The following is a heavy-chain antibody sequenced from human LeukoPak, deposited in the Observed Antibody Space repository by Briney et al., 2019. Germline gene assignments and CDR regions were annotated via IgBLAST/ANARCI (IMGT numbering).Heavy chain of an antibody. Sequence: SETLSLTCAVYGGSFSGYYWSWIRQPPGKGLEWIGEINHSGSTNYNPSLKSRVTISVDTSKNQFSLKLSSVTAADTAVYYCARHDGRAGGTMGALDYWGQGSLVTVSS. V-gene: IGHV4-34*01. D-gene: IGHD4-23*01. J-gene: IGHJ4*02. CDR3: ARHDGRAGGTMGALDY. CDR2: INHSGST. CDR1: GGSFSGYY.